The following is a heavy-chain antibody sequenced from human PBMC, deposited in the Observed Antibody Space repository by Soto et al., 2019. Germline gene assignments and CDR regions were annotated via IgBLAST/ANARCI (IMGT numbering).Heavy chain of an antibody. CDR1: GGTFSSNG. D-gene: IGHD6-6*01. V-gene: IGHV1-69*06. J-gene: IGHJ4*02. Sequence: QVHLVQSGAEVKKPGSSVKVSCRPSGGTFSSNGVSWVRQAPGLGLEWMGRIIPFLGTTNYAEKFQDRVTITADTSTNTAYMDLISLRSEDTAVYYCAREGYSSPSSYSFLDSWGQGTLVTVSS. CDR3: AREGYSSPSSYSFLDS. CDR2: IIPFLGTT.